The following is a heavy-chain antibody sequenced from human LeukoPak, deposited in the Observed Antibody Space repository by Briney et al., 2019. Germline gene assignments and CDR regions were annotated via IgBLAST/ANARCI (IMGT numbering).Heavy chain of an antibody. Sequence: ASETLSLTCAVYGGSFSGYYWSWIRQPPGKGLEWIGEINHSGSTNYNPSLKSRVTISVDTSKNQFSLRLSSATAADTAVYYCARVLEGSSGQHWYFDLWGRSTLLTVSS. D-gene: IGHD6-19*01. V-gene: IGHV4-34*01. CDR3: ARVLEGSSGQHWYFDL. CDR2: INHSGST. J-gene: IGHJ2*01. CDR1: GGSFSGYY.